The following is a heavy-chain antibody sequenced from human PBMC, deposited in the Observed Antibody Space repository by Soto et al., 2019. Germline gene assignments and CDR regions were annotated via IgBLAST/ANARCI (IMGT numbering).Heavy chain of an antibody. CDR1: RFTFKSYG. CDR2: IWYDGSNK. V-gene: IGHV3-33*01. Sequence: PGGSLRLSCAASRFTFKSYGMHWVRQAPGKGLEWVAVIWYDGSNKYYADSVKGRFTISRDNSKNTLYLQMNSLRAEDTAVYYCARDGYYYGSGSYRAPYYGMDVWGQGTMVTVSS. CDR3: ARDGYYYGSGSYRAPYYGMDV. J-gene: IGHJ6*02. D-gene: IGHD3-10*01.